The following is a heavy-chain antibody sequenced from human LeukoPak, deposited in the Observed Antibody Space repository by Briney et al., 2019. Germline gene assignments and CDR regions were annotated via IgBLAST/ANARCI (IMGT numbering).Heavy chain of an antibody. V-gene: IGHV3-74*01. Sequence: GGSLRLSCAASGFTFSSYWMHWVRQAPGKGLAWVSRINSDGSSTSYADSVKGRFTISRDNAKNTLYLQMNSLRAEDTAVYYCARGYCSGGSCYIYYYYGMDVWGQGTTVTVSS. CDR1: GFTFSSYW. CDR3: ARGYCSGGSCYIYYYYGMDV. J-gene: IGHJ6*02. CDR2: INSDGSST. D-gene: IGHD2-15*01.